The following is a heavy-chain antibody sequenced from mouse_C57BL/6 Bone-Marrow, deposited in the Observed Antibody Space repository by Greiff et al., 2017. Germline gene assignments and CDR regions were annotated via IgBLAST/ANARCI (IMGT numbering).Heavy chain of an antibody. V-gene: IGHV1-69*01. J-gene: IGHJ1*03. CDR3: ARSSYYYGSNDGYFDV. Sequence: QVQLKQPGAELVMPGASVKLSCKASGYTFTSYWMHWVKQRPGQGLEWIGEIDPSDSYTTSNQKFKGKYTLTVDKSSSTAYMQLSSLTSKDSAVYYCARSSYYYGSNDGYFDVWGTGTTVTVSS. CDR1: GYTFTSYW. CDR2: IDPSDSYT. D-gene: IGHD1-1*01.